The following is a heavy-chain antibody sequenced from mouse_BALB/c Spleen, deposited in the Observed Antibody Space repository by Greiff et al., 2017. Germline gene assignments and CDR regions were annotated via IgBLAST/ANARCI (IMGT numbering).Heavy chain of an antibody. CDR1: GFSLTGYG. CDR2: IWGDGST. D-gene: IGHD1-1*01. V-gene: IGHV2-6-7*01. J-gene: IGHJ2*01. CDR3: ARGRYYGSLDY. Sequence: VQGVESGPGLVAPSQSLSITCTVSGFSLTGYGVNWVRQPPGKGLEWLGMIWGDGSTDYNSALKSRLSISKDNSKSQVFLKMNSLQTDDTARYYCARGRYYGSLDYWGQGTTLTVSS.